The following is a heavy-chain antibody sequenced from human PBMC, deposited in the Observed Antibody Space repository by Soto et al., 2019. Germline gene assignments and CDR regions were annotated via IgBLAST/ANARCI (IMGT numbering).Heavy chain of an antibody. J-gene: IGHJ6*02. CDR3: ARIRVDGSGSPLGPYYYYGMDV. CDR1: GDSVSSNSAA. Sequence: TLSLTCAISGDSVSSNSAAWNWIRQSPSKGLEWLGRTYYRSKWYNDYAVSVKSRITINPDTSKNQFSLQLNSVTPEDTAVYYCARIRVDGSGSPLGPYYYYGMDVWGQGTTVTVSS. V-gene: IGHV6-1*01. CDR2: TYYRSKWYN. D-gene: IGHD3-10*01.